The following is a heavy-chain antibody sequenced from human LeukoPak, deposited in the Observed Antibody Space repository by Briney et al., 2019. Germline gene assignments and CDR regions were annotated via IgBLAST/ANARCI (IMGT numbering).Heavy chain of an antibody. J-gene: IGHJ4*02. D-gene: IGHD6-13*01. CDR3: ARDLRAADYYFDY. Sequence: PGGSLRLSCAASGFTFSSYGMHWVRQAPGKGLEWVAVIWYDGSNKYYADSVKGRFTISRDNSKNTLYLQMNSLRAEDTAVYYCARDLRAADYYFDYWGQGTLVTVSS. V-gene: IGHV3-33*01. CDR1: GFTFSSYG. CDR2: IWYDGSNK.